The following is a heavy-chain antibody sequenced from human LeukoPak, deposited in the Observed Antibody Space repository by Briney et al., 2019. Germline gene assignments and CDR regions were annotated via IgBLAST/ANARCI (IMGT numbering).Heavy chain of an antibody. CDR3: AKDVDYYDSSGYYDY. V-gene: IGHV3-9*01. Sequence: GRSLRLSCAASGFTFDDYAMHWDRQAPGKGLEWVSGISWNSGSIGYADSVKGRFTISRDNAKNSLYLQMNSLRAEDTALYYCAKDVDYYDSSGYYDYWGQGTLVTVSS. D-gene: IGHD3-22*01. CDR2: ISWNSGSI. J-gene: IGHJ4*02. CDR1: GFTFDDYA.